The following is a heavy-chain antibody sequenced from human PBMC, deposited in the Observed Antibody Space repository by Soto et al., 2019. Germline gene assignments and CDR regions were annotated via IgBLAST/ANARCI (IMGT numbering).Heavy chain of an antibody. D-gene: IGHD3-9*01. CDR3: ASVRTGYYNFDY. Sequence: EVQLVESGGGLVQPGGSLRLSCAASGFTFSSYWMHWVRQAPGKGLVWVSRLNPDGSRTSYADSVKGRFTISRDNAKNTLYLQMNSLRAEDTALYYCASVRTGYYNFDYWGQGTLVTLSS. CDR1: GFTFSSYW. J-gene: IGHJ4*02. CDR2: LNPDGSRT. V-gene: IGHV3-74*01.